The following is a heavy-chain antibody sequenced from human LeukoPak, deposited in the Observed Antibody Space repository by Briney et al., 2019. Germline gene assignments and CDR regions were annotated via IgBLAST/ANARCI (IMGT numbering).Heavy chain of an antibody. V-gene: IGHV3-43*02. Sequence: GGSLRLSCAASGFTFSSYEMNWVRQAPGKGLEWVSAISGSGGSTYYADSVKGRFTFSRDNSKNSLYLQMNSLRAEDTALYYCAKASGTYLYYFDYWGHGTLVTVSS. CDR1: GFTFSSYE. CDR3: AKASGTYLYYFDY. J-gene: IGHJ4*01. D-gene: IGHD1-26*01. CDR2: ISGSGGST.